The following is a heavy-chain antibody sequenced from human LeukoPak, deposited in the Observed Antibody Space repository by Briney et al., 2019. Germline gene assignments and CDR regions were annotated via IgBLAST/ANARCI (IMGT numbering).Heavy chain of an antibody. CDR1: GFTFSSYA. Sequence: PGGSLRLSCAASGFTFSSYAMSWVRQAPGKGLEWVSAISGSGGSTYYADSVKGRFTISRDNSKNTLYLQMNSLRAEDTAVYYCAKGPVRYFDWLFYFDYWGQGTLVTVSS. D-gene: IGHD3-9*01. V-gene: IGHV3-23*01. CDR2: ISGSGGST. CDR3: AKGPVRYFDWLFYFDY. J-gene: IGHJ4*02.